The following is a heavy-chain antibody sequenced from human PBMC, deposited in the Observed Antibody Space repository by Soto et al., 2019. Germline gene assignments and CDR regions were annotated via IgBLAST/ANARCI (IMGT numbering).Heavy chain of an antibody. CDR1: GGTISSYD. V-gene: IGHV4-59*08. Sequence: SSETLSLTSTVSGGTISSYDWSWIRQPPGKGLEWIGYIYYSGSTNYNPSLKSRVTISVDTSKNQFSLKLSSVTAADTAVYYCARQGVYSSLYYFDYWGQGTLVTVSS. J-gene: IGHJ4*02. CDR2: IYYSGST. CDR3: ARQGVYSSLYYFDY. D-gene: IGHD6-13*01.